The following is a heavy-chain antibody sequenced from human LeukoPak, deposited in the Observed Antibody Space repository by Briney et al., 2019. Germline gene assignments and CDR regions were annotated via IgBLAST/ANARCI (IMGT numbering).Heavy chain of an antibody. D-gene: IGHD4-17*01. Sequence: GASVKVSCKASGYTFTGYYMHWVRQAPGQGLEWMGWINPNSGGTNYAQKFQGRVTMTRDTSISTAYMELSRLRSDDTAVYYCARQAVTTVPFYYYYGMDVWGQGTTVTVSS. V-gene: IGHV1-2*02. J-gene: IGHJ6*02. CDR2: INPNSGGT. CDR1: GYTFTGYY. CDR3: ARQAVTTVPFYYYYGMDV.